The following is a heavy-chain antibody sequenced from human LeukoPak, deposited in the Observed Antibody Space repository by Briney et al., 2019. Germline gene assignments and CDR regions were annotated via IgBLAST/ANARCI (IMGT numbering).Heavy chain of an antibody. Sequence: PSETLSLTCTVSGGSISSYYWSWIRQPPGRGLEWIGYIYYSGSTNYNPSLKSRVTISVDTSKNQFSLKLSSVTAADTAVYYCATLLYSSSWDYWGQGTLVTVSS. CDR2: IYYSGST. J-gene: IGHJ4*02. CDR1: GGSISSYY. D-gene: IGHD6-13*01. V-gene: IGHV4-59*08. CDR3: ATLLYSSSWDY.